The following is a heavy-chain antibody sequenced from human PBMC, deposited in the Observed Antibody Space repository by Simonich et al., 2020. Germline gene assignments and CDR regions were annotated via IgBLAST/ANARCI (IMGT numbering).Heavy chain of an antibody. CDR3: ARVSGGTAMVTSTFDI. CDR2: INPNREAT. Sequence: QVQLVQSVAEVKKPGASVKVSCKASGYTFTGYYMHWVRQAPGQGLDEMGWINPNREATNYAQTFQGRVPMTRDTSISTAYMELSRLRSDDTAVYYCARVSGGTAMVTSTFDIWGQGTMVTVSS. D-gene: IGHD5-18*01. J-gene: IGHJ3*02. V-gene: IGHV1-2*02. CDR1: GYTFTGYY.